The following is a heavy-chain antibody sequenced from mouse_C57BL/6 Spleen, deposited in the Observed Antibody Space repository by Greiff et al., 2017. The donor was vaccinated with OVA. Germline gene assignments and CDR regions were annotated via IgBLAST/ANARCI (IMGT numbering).Heavy chain of an antibody. CDR1: GFSLTSYG. CDR3: AKNNWDHYYAMDY. CDR2: IWRGGST. Sequence: QVQLKESGPGLVQPSQSLSITCTVSGFSLTSYGVHWVRQSPGKGLEWLGVIWRGGSTDYNAAFMSRLSITKDNSKSQVFFKMNSLQADDTAIYYCAKNNWDHYYAMDYWGQGTSVTVSS. V-gene: IGHV2-5*01. J-gene: IGHJ4*01. D-gene: IGHD4-1*01.